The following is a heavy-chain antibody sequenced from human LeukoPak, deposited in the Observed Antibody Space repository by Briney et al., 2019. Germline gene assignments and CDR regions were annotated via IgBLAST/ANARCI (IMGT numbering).Heavy chain of an antibody. Sequence: GGSLRVSCSASGFTFSSYWKSWVRQAPGRGLEWMANINRDGGAQNYVDSVKGRFTISRDNAKNSLFLQMNNLRAEDTALYYCARDGIPTYAFDIWGQGTMVTVSP. CDR1: GFTFSSYW. V-gene: IGHV3-7*01. CDR2: INRDGGAQ. D-gene: IGHD1-26*01. J-gene: IGHJ3*02. CDR3: ARDGIPTYAFDI.